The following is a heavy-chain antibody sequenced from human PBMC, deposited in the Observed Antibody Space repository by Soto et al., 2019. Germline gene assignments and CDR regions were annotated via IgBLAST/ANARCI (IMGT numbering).Heavy chain of an antibody. J-gene: IGHJ6*02. CDR3: TRRVGQTYYYYGRDV. Sequence: EVQLVESGGGLVQPGGSLKLSCAASGFTFSGSAMHWVRQASGKGLEWVGRIRSKANSYATAYAASVKGRFTISRDASKNMAYLQMNSLTTDDTSVYYCTRRVGQTYYYYGRDVWGQGTTVTFS. CDR2: IRSKANSYAT. V-gene: IGHV3-73*02. D-gene: IGHD2-15*01. CDR1: GFTFSGSA.